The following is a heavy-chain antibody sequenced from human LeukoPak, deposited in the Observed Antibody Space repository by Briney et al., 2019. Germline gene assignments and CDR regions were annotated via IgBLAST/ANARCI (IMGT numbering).Heavy chain of an antibody. J-gene: IGHJ5*02. CDR2: ISYDGSNK. CDR1: GFTLSSYA. CDR3: ARDLGSSWYDGWFDP. Sequence: GGSLRLSCAASGFTLSSYAMSWVRQGPGKGLEWVAVISYDGSNKYYADSVKGRFTISRDNSKNTLYLQMNSLRAEDTAVYYCARDLGSSWYDGWFDPWGQGTLVTVSS. V-gene: IGHV3-30*04. D-gene: IGHD6-13*01.